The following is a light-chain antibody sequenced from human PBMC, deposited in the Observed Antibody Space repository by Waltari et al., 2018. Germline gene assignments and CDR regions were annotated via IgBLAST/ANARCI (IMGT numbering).Light chain of an antibody. CDR2: DAS. CDR3: QQYNNWPLT. J-gene: IGKJ1*01. Sequence: EIVMTQSPATLSVSPGERANLSCRASQSVSSNLAWYQQRPGQAPRLLIYDASTRATAIPARFSGSGSGTEFTLTIDSLQSEDFAVYYCQQYNNWPLTFGQGTKVEIK. CDR1: QSVSSN. V-gene: IGKV3-15*01.